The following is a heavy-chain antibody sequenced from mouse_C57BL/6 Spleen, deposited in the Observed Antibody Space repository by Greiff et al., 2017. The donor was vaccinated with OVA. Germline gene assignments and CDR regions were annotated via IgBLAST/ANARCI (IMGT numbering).Heavy chain of an antibody. D-gene: IGHD1-2*01. V-gene: IGHV1-55*01. CDR1: GYTFTSYW. CDR3: AREGITTAVFDY. CDR2: IYPGSGST. J-gene: IGHJ2*01. Sequence: QVQLKQSGAELVKPGASVKMSCKASGYTFTSYWITWVKQRPGQGLEWIGDIYPGSGSTNYNEKFKSKATLTVDTSSSTAYMQLSSLTSEDSAVYYCAREGITTAVFDYWGQGTTLTVSS.